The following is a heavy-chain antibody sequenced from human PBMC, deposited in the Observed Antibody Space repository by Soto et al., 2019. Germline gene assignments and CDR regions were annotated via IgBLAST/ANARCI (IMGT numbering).Heavy chain of an antibody. J-gene: IGHJ6*02. CDR2: ISAYNGNT. CDR3: VRVAIAAAENNYDCYGMDV. Sequence: QFQLVQSGAEVKKPGASVKVSCKASGYTFTRYGISWVRQSPGTGLEGMGWISAYNGNTNYAQKHQGRVTITTDTSTSTANKELRRLRSDDTAVYYCVRVAIAAAENNYDCYGMDVWGQGTTVTVSS. D-gene: IGHD6-13*01. V-gene: IGHV1-18*01. CDR1: GYTFTRYG.